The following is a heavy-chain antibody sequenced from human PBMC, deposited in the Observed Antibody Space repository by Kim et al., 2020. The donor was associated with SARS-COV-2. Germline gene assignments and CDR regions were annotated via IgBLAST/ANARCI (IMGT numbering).Heavy chain of an antibody. CDR3: ARDQNEYSSSYGMDV. D-gene: IGHD6-6*01. V-gene: IGHV4-30-2*04. Sequence: PSLKSRVTISVDTSKNQFSLKRSSVTAADTAVYYCARDQNEYSSSYGMDVWGQGTTVTVSS. J-gene: IGHJ6*02.